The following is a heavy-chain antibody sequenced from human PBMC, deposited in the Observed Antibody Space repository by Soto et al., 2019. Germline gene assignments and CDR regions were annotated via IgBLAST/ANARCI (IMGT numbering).Heavy chain of an antibody. CDR2: INHSGST. Sequence: SETLSLTCAVYGGSFSGYYWSWIRQPPGKGLEWIGEINHSGSTNYNPSLKSRVTISVDTSKDQFSLKLSSVTAADTAVYYCARGAGYYDYVWGSYRPPHYFDYWGQGTLVTVSS. J-gene: IGHJ4*02. CDR1: GGSFSGYY. CDR3: ARGAGYYDYVWGSYRPPHYFDY. D-gene: IGHD3-16*02. V-gene: IGHV4-34*01.